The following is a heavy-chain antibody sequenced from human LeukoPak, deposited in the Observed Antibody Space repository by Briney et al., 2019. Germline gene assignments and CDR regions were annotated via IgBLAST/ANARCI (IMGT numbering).Heavy chain of an antibody. J-gene: IGHJ4*02. CDR2: ISSSGSTI. D-gene: IGHD3-22*01. CDR3: ARDYYDSSGYYYFDY. CDR1: GFTFSDYY. Sequence: PGGSLRLSCAASGFTFSDYYMSWIRQAPGKGLEWDSYISSSGSTIYYADSVKGRLTISRDNAKNSLYLQMNSLRAEDTAVYYCARDYYDSSGYYYFDYWGQGTLVTVSS. V-gene: IGHV3-11*04.